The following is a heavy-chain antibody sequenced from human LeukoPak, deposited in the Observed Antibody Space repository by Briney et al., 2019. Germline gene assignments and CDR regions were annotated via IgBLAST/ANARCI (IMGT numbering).Heavy chain of an antibody. V-gene: IGHV3-21*01. CDR1: DFTFNCYS. J-gene: IGHJ6*01. Sequence: GGSLRLSCAASDFTFNCYSMNWFRQAPAAGLDGVSSISSGGHNIFYADPVKGRFTISRDNAKNSLYLQMNGLRVDDTAVYYCARHGDGFYHGMDVWGQGTTVTVSS. CDR3: ARHGDGFYHGMDV. CDR2: ISSGGHNI. D-gene: IGHD4-17*01.